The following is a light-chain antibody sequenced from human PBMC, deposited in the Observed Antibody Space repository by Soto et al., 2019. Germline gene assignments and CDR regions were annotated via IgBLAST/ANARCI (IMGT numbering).Light chain of an antibody. CDR3: GTWDSSLSAGV. V-gene: IGLV1-51*01. CDR1: SSNIGSNY. J-gene: IGLJ2*01. Sequence: QSVLTQPASVSAAPGQKVTISCSGSSSNIGSNYVSWYQQLPGAAPKLLIYDDNKRPSGIADRFSGSKSGTSAALGITGLQTGDEADYFCGTWDSSLSAGVFGGGTKLTVL. CDR2: DDN.